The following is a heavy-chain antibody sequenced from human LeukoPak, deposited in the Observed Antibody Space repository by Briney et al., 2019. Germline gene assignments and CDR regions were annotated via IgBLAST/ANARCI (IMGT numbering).Heavy chain of an antibody. V-gene: IGHV4-39*01. CDR3: MRHEEEDGYNAKPFDF. Sequence: SETLSLTCTVSGGSISNSNYYWGWVRQPPGKGLEWIGTIYYSGNTYYNPSLKSRVTISVDTSKNQFSLRLSSVTAADTAMYFCMRHEEEDGYNAKPFDFWGQGTLVTVSS. J-gene: IGHJ4*02. CDR1: GGSISNSNYY. D-gene: IGHD5-24*01. CDR2: IYYSGNT.